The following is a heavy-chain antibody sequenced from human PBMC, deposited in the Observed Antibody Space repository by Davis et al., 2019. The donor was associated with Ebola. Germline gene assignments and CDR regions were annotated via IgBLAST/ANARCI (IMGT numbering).Heavy chain of an antibody. D-gene: IGHD7-27*01. Sequence: PSETLSLTCAVSGGSISSGGYSWSWIRQPPGKGLEWIGYIYHSGSTYYNPSLKSRVTISVDRSKNQFSLKLSSVTAADTAVYYCARGLPANWGYWGQGTLVTVSS. CDR1: GGSISSGGYS. J-gene: IGHJ4*02. CDR2: IYHSGST. CDR3: ARGLPANWGY. V-gene: IGHV4-30-2*01.